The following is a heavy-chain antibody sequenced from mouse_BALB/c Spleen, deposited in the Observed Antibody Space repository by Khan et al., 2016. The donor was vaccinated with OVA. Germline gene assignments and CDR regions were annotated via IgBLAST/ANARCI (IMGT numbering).Heavy chain of an antibody. Sequence: QVQLQQSGAELARPGASVKMSCKASGYTFTSYTMHWVKQRPGQGLEWIGNINPSSGYTKYNQKLKDKATLTADKSSSPAYMHLSGLNSDDYAVYYWARAHESGGQGTTLTVSS. CDR1: GYTFTSYT. V-gene: IGHV1-4*01. D-gene: IGHD1-3*01. CDR2: INPSSGYT. J-gene: IGHJ2*01. CDR3: ARAHES.